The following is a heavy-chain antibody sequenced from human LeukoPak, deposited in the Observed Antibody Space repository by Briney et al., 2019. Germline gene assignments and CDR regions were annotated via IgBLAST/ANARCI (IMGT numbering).Heavy chain of an antibody. CDR3: ARVGSPRGDFDY. CDR1: GGTFSSYA. V-gene: IGHV1-69*04. Sequence: GASVKVSCKSSGGTFSSYAISWVRQAPGQGLEWMGRIIPILGIANYAQKFQGRVTITADKSTSTAYMELSSLRSEDTAVYYCARVGSPRGDFDYWGQGTLVTVSS. D-gene: IGHD3-16*01. J-gene: IGHJ4*02. CDR2: IIPILGIA.